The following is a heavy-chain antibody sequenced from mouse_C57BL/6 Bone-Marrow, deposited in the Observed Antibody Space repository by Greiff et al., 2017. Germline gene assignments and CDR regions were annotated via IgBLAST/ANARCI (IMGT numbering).Heavy chain of an antibody. V-gene: IGHV5-6*01. D-gene: IGHD2-4*01. CDR3: ARHLYDYGLNY. CDR2: ISSGGSYT. Sequence: EVQRVESGGDLVKPGGSLKLSCAASGFTFSSYGMSWVRQTPDKRLEWVATISSGGSYTYYPDSVKGRFTISRDNAKNTLYLQMSSLKSEDTAMYYCARHLYDYGLNYWGQGTSVTVSS. CDR1: GFTFSSYG. J-gene: IGHJ4*01.